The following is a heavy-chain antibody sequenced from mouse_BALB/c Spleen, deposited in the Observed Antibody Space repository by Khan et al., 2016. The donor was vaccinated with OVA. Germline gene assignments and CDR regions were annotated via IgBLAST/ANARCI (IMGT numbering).Heavy chain of an antibody. V-gene: IGHV3-2*02. J-gene: IGHJ4*01. D-gene: IGHD2-3*01. CDR1: GYSITSDYV. CDR3: ARDGSRYNYAMDY. Sequence: VQLKESGPGLVKPSQSLSLTCTVTGYSITSDYVWNWIRQFPGNKLEWMGYISSSGSTNYNPALKSRITITRDTSKHQFFLQLNSLTTEYTATYYCARDGSRYNYAMDYWGQGTSVTVSS. CDR2: ISSSGST.